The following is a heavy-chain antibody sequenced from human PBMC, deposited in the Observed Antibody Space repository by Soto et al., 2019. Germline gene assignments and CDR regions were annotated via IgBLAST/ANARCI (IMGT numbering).Heavy chain of an antibody. Sequence: SVKVSFKASGGTFSSYAISWVRQAPGQGLEWMGGIIPIFGTANYAQKFQGRVTITADESTSTAYMELSSLRSEDTAVYYCARDQSGYYYGSGSYYPFDYWGQGTLVTVSS. CDR1: GGTFSSYA. D-gene: IGHD3-10*01. CDR3: ARDQSGYYYGSGSYYPFDY. J-gene: IGHJ4*02. CDR2: IIPIFGTA. V-gene: IGHV1-69*13.